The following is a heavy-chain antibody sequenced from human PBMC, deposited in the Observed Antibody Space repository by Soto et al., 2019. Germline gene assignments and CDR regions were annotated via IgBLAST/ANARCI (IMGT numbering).Heavy chain of an antibody. D-gene: IGHD2-2*01. J-gene: IGHJ5*02. CDR3: ARLWLPAATGIWFDP. CDR2: IDPSDSYT. Sequence: PGDSLKISCKGSGYSFTSYWISWVRQMPGKGLEWMGRIDPSDSYTNYSPSFQGHVTISADKSISTAYLHWSSLKASDTAMYYRARLWLPAATGIWFDPWGQGTLVSVSS. CDR1: GYSFTSYW. V-gene: IGHV5-10-1*01.